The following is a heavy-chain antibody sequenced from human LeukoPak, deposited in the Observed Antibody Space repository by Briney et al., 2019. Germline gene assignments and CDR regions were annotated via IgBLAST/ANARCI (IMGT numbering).Heavy chain of an antibody. D-gene: IGHD1-26*01. CDR2: ISGSTSGT. J-gene: IGHJ4*02. Sequence: GGSLRLSCAASGFTFSSYAVSWDRQAPGKELEWVSIISGSTSGTYYADSVKGRFTISRDNSKNTVYLQMNSLRAEDTALYYCAKGSGSTLYYFDYWGQGILVTVSS. CDR1: GFTFSSYA. V-gene: IGHV3-23*01. CDR3: AKGSGSTLYYFDY.